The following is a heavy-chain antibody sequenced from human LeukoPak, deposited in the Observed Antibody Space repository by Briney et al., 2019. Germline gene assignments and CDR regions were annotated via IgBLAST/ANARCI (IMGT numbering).Heavy chain of an antibody. CDR2: ISYDGSNK. CDR3: ARDGTPPSKEWLLSYYYYGMDV. J-gene: IGHJ6*02. V-gene: IGHV3-30-3*01. CDR1: GFTFSSYA. Sequence: GGSLRLSCAASGFTFSSYAMHWVRLAPGKGLEWVAVISYDGSNKYYADSVKGRFTISRDNSKNTLYLQMNSLRAEDTAVYYCARDGTPPSKEWLLSYYYYGMDVWGQGTTVTVSS. D-gene: IGHD3-3*01.